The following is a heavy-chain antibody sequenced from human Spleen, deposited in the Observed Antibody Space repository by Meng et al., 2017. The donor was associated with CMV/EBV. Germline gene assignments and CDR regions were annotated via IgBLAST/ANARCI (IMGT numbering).Heavy chain of an antibody. V-gene: IGHV3-15*01. CDR3: VAYNYDSSDYFDY. J-gene: IGHJ4*02. CDR1: GFTFNNAR. Sequence: SGFTFNNARMNWVRQAPGKGLEWVGRIKSKTDGGTRDYAAPVKGRFSISRDDSKNTLSLQMNSLTTEDTAVYYCVAYNYDSSDYFDYWGQGTLVTVSS. CDR2: IKSKTDGGTR. D-gene: IGHD3-22*01.